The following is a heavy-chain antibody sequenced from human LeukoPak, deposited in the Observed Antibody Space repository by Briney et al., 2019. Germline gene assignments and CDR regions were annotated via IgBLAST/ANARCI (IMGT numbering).Heavy chain of an antibody. CDR1: GGSLSGYY. D-gene: IGHD3-3*01. CDR2: INHSGGT. Sequence: SETLSLTCAVYGGSLSGYYWSWIRQPPGKGLEWIGEINHSGGTKYNPSLKSRDTISVDTSKNQFSLNLTSVTAADTAVYYCARDAIFGVNSNWFDPWGQGTLVTVSS. V-gene: IGHV4-34*01. J-gene: IGHJ5*02. CDR3: ARDAIFGVNSNWFDP.